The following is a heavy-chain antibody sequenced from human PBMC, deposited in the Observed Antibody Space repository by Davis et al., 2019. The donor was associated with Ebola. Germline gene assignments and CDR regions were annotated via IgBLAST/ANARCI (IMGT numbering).Heavy chain of an antibody. CDR1: GFTVSSNY. D-gene: IGHD5-24*01. CDR2: IYSGGST. Sequence: PGGSLRLSCAASGFTVSSNYMSWVRQAPGKGLEWVSVIYSGGSTYYADSVKGRFTISRHNSKNTLYLQMNSLRAEDTAVYYCARDSRPFDGYNSGYYGMDVWGQGTTVTVSS. J-gene: IGHJ6*02. V-gene: IGHV3-53*04. CDR3: ARDSRPFDGYNSGYYGMDV.